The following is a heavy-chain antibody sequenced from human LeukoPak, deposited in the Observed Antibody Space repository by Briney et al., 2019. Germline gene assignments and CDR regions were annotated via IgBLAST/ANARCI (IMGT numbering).Heavy chain of an antibody. CDR2: ISGTADSK. Sequence: GGSLRLSCAASRLIFRNYAMSWVRQAPGRGLEWLSIISGTADSKYYADSVKGRFTNSRDNPRSTLYLEMNILRAEDTAVYYCAKADATIGGAFDTWGQGTMFIVSS. D-gene: IGHD3-16*01. CDR1: RLIFRNYA. CDR3: AKADATIGGAFDT. V-gene: IGHV3-23*01. J-gene: IGHJ3*02.